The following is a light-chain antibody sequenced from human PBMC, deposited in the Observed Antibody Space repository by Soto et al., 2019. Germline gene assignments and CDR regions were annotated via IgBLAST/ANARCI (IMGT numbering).Light chain of an antibody. CDR3: QQRQYWPPIT. CDR1: QTVRNNY. CDR2: DAS. V-gene: IGKV3D-20*02. J-gene: IGKJ5*01. Sequence: ECVLTQYQGTLSLSPGERATLSCRASQTVRNNYLAWYQQKPGQAPRLLIYDASSRATGIPDRFSGGGSGTDFTLTISSLEPEDFAIYYCQQRQYWPPITFGQGTRLEIK.